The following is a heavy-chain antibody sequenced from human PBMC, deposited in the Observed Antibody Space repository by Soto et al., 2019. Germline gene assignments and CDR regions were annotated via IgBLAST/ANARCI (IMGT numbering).Heavy chain of an antibody. CDR3: AKDRRSCSGGSCSSRWLGNY. Sequence: EVQLLDSGGGLVQPGGSLRLSCAASGFTFSNYAMSWVRQAPGKGLEWVSAISGSDGSTYYADSVKGRFTISRDNSKNTLYLQMNSLRAEDTAVYYCAKDRRSCSGGSCSSRWLGNYWGQGTLVTVSS. V-gene: IGHV3-23*01. CDR2: ISGSDGST. CDR1: GFTFSNYA. J-gene: IGHJ4*02. D-gene: IGHD2-15*01.